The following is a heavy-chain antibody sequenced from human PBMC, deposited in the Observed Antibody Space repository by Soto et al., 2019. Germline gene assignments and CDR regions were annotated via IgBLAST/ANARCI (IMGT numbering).Heavy chain of an antibody. CDR1: GFTFSSYG. Sequence: LRLSCAASGFTFSSYGMHWVRQAPGKGLEWVAVISYDGSNKYYADSVKGRFTISRDNSKNTPYLQMNSLRAEDTAVYYCAKDEYPFEGSSGDAFDIWGQGTMVTVSS. J-gene: IGHJ3*02. CDR3: AKDEYPFEGSSGDAFDI. CDR2: ISYDGSNK. V-gene: IGHV3-30*18. D-gene: IGHD3-22*01.